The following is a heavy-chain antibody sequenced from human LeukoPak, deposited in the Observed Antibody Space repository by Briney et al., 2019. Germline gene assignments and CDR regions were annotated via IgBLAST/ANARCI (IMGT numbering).Heavy chain of an antibody. CDR2: ISGSGDST. Sequence: GSLRLSCAASGFTFSTYAMSWVRQAPGKGLEWVSSISGSGDSTYHADSERGRFTISRDNSKNTLYLQMNSLRAEDTAVYYCAKVAYDFWSGYLTRLLYSDYWGQGTLVTVSS. CDR1: GFTFSTYA. CDR3: AKVAYDFWSGYLTRLLYSDY. V-gene: IGHV3-23*01. J-gene: IGHJ4*02. D-gene: IGHD3-3*01.